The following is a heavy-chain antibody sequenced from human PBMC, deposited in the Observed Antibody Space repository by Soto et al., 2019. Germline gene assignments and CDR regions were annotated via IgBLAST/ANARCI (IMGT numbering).Heavy chain of an antibody. J-gene: IGHJ5*02. V-gene: IGHV3-48*01. D-gene: IGHD4-17*01. CDR1: GFTFSSYS. Sequence: EVQLVESGGGLVQPGGSLRLSCAASGFTFSSYSMNWVRQAPGKGLEWVSYISSSSSTIYYADSVKGRFTISRDNAKNSLYLQMNSLRAEDTAVYYCAREIVYGDYASWGQGTLVTASS. CDR3: AREIVYGDYAS. CDR2: ISSSSSTI.